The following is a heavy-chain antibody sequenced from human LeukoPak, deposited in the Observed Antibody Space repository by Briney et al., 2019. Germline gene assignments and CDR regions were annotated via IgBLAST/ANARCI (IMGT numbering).Heavy chain of an antibody. J-gene: IGHJ5*02. CDR1: GYSFTSYG. CDR2: ISAYNGNT. CDR3: ARGAGHIVLMVYATNWFDP. V-gene: IGHV1-18*01. D-gene: IGHD2-8*01. Sequence: ASVKVSCKASGYSFTSYGISWVRQAPGQGLEWMGWISAYNGNTNYAQKLQGRVTMTTDTSTSTAYMEVRSLRSDDTAVYYCARGAGHIVLMVYATNWFDPWGQGTLVTVSS.